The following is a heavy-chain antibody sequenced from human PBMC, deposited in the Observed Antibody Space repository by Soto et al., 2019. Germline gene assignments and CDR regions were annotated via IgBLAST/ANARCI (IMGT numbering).Heavy chain of an antibody. V-gene: IGHV1-69*06. Sequence: QVQLVQSGAEVKKPGSSVKVSCKASGGTFSSYAISWVRQAPGQGLEWMGGIIPIFGTANYAQKFQGRVTITADKSTSTAYMELSSLRSEETAVYYCARGGVVVPASYYYYGMDVWGQGTTVTVSS. D-gene: IGHD2-2*01. CDR2: IIPIFGTA. CDR3: ARGGVVVPASYYYYGMDV. CDR1: GGTFSSYA. J-gene: IGHJ6*02.